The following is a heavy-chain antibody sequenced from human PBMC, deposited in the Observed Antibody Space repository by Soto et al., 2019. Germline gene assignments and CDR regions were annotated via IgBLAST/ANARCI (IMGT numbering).Heavy chain of an antibody. Sequence: SETLSLTCTVSGGSISSYYWSWIRQPPGEGLEWIGYIYYSGSTNYNPSLKSRVTISVDTSKNQFSLKLSSVTAADTAVYYCARSGDYGSGSYYSYWGQGTLVTVS. CDR2: IYYSGST. J-gene: IGHJ4*02. D-gene: IGHD3-10*01. CDR1: GGSISSYY. V-gene: IGHV4-59*01. CDR3: ARSGDYGSGSYYSY.